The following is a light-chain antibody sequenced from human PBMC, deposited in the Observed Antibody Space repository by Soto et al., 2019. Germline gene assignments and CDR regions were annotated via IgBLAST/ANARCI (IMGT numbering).Light chain of an antibody. CDR3: QQRSNWPST. V-gene: IGKV3D-20*02. CDR1: QSVHRSY. CDR2: GAS. J-gene: IGKJ5*01. Sequence: EIVLTQSPGTLSLSPGETATLSCRAGQSVHRSYLAGYQQKPGQAPRLLIYGASSRATGIPDRFSGSGSGTDFTLTITSLEPEDFAVYYCQQRSNWPSTFGQGTRLEIK.